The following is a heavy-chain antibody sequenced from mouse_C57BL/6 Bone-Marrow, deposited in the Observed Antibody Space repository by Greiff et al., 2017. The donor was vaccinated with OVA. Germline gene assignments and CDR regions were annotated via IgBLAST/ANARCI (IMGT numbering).Heavy chain of an antibody. Sequence: EVKVEESGPGLVKPSQSLSLTCSVTGYSITSGYYWNWIRQFPGNKLEWMGYISYDGSNNYNPSLKNRISITRDTSKNQFFLKLNSVTTEDTATYYCARESINFDYWGQGTTLTVSS. CDR2: ISYDGSN. V-gene: IGHV3-6*01. CDR3: ARESINFDY. J-gene: IGHJ2*01. CDR1: GYSITSGYY.